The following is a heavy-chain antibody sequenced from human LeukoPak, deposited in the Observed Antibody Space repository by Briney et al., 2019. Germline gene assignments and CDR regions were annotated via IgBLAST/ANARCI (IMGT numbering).Heavy chain of an antibody. CDR2: INPNSGGT. CDR3: ARGNSAEYFQH. Sequence: ASVKVSCKASGYTFTGYYIHWVRQAPGQGLEWMGCINPNSGGTNYAQKFQGRVTMTRDTSISTAYMEPSRLRSDDTAVYYCARGNSAEYFQHWGQGTLVTVSS. J-gene: IGHJ1*01. V-gene: IGHV1-2*02. CDR1: GYTFTGYY.